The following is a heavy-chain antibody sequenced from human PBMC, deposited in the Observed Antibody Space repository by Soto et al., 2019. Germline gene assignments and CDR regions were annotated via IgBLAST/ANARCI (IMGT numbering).Heavy chain of an antibody. CDR3: ARRPYYDILTGYYSDY. CDR2: ISYSGST. V-gene: IGHV4-39*01. D-gene: IGHD3-9*01. Sequence: SETLSLTCSVSGGPISSSSYHWGWIRQPPGKGLEWIGTISYSGSTYYNPSLKSRVTISVDTSKNQFSLRLNSVTAADTAVYYCARRPYYDILTGYYSDYWGQGTLVTVSS. CDR1: GGPISSSSYH. J-gene: IGHJ4*02.